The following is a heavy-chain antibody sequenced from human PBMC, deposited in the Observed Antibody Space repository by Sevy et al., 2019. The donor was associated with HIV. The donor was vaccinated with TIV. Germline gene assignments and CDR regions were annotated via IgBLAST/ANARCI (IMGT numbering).Heavy chain of an antibody. V-gene: IGHV4-59*08. CDR3: ARHDCGGDCFIDY. Sequence: SETLSLTCTVSGGSISSYYWSWIRQPPGKGLEWIGYIYYSGSTNYNPSRKSRVTISVDTSKNQFSLKLSAVTAADTAVYYCARHDCGGDCFIDYWGQGTLVTVSS. J-gene: IGHJ4*02. CDR1: GGSISSYY. CDR2: IYYSGST. D-gene: IGHD2-21*01.